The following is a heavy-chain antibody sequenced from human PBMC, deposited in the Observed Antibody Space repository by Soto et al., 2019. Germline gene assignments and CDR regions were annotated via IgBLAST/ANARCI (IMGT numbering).Heavy chain of an antibody. D-gene: IGHD3-10*01. CDR1: GGSISSYY. Sequence: SETLSLTCTVSGGSISSYYWSWIRQPPGKGLEWIGYIYYSGSTNYNPSLKSRVTISVDTSKNQFSLKLSSVTAADTAVYYCARAPERNRWFGESYYFDYWGQGTLV. J-gene: IGHJ4*02. CDR3: ARAPERNRWFGESYYFDY. CDR2: IYYSGST. V-gene: IGHV4-59*01.